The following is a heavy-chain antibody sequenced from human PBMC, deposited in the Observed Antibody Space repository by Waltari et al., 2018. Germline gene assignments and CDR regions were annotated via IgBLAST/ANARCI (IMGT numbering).Heavy chain of an antibody. V-gene: IGHV3-74*01. CDR3: GRREGTVTMVRVLDQ. CDR2: MNSEGSGT. J-gene: IGHJ5*02. D-gene: IGHD3-10*01. Sequence: EVQLVESGGGLVQPGGSLRLSCAASGFTFCRSWMHWVGQAPGKGLVWVSRMNSEGSGTCYADTVKSRFTISMDNAKSTLFLKMDSLRAEDTALYYCGRREGTVTMVRVLDQWGQGTLVTVSS. CDR1: GFTFCRSW.